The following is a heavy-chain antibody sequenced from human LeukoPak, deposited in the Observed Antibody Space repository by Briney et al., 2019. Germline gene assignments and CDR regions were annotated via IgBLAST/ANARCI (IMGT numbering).Heavy chain of an antibody. Sequence: AGGSLRLSCAASGFTFSSYAMHWVRQAPGKGLEWVAVISYDGSNKYYADSVKGRFTISRDNSKNTLYLQMNSPRAEDTAVYYCARLPNYYDSSGYSLDYWGQGTLVTVSS. V-gene: IGHV3-30-3*01. CDR1: GFTFSSYA. CDR3: ARLPNYYDSSGYSLDY. J-gene: IGHJ4*02. D-gene: IGHD3-22*01. CDR2: ISYDGSNK.